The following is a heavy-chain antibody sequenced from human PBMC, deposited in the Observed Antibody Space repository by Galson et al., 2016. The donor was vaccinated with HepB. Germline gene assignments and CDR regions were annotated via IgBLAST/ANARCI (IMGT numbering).Heavy chain of an antibody. D-gene: IGHD4-11*01. CDR1: GFTFSTYW. V-gene: IGHV3-7*03. Sequence: SLRLSCAASGFTFSTYWMNWVRQAPGKGLEWVANIKPDGSEKYYVDSVKGRFTISRDNGKKSLYLQMNSLRAEDTAVYYCAKVATPNRNYENWFDSWGQGTLVTVSS. J-gene: IGHJ5*01. CDR2: IKPDGSEK. CDR3: AKVATPNRNYENWFDS.